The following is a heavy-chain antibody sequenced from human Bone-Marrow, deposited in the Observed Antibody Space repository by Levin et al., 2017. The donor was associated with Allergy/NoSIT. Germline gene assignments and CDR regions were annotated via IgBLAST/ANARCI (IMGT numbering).Heavy chain of an antibody. CDR1: GDSFSSTNYY. J-gene: IGHJ4*02. CDR3: ARGGGLTSIIAIMTYYFDL. V-gene: IGHV4-39*07. D-gene: IGHD3-16*01. Sequence: KTSETLSLTCTVSGDSFSSTNYYWAWIRQPPGKGPEWMGTIYYSGTTYYNPSLKSRVTISADTSKNHFSLDLSSVTAADTAVYFCARGGGLTSIIAIMTYYFDLWGQGTRVTVSS. CDR2: IYYSGTT.